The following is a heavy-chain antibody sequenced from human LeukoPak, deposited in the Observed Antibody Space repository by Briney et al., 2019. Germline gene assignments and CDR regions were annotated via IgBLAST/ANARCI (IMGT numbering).Heavy chain of an antibody. D-gene: IGHD3-10*01. CDR1: GYTFCTYV. V-gene: IGHV1-18*01. Sequence: ASVKVSCKASGYTFCTYVICWVRQAPGQGLEWVGWISAYNGNTNYAQKLQGRVTMTTDTSTSTAYMELRSLRSDDTALYYCARDHYGSWIYYPFDFWGKGNRVTVSS. J-gene: IGHJ4*02. CDR3: ARDHYGSWIYYPFDF. CDR2: ISAYNGNT.